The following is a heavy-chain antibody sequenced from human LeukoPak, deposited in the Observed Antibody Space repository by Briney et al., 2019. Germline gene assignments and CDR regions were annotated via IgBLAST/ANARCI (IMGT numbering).Heavy chain of an antibody. J-gene: IGHJ4*02. CDR2: IMEDGSEK. CDR1: GFSFSRYW. CDR3: AREGIWSGPSFDY. D-gene: IGHD3-3*01. V-gene: IGHV3-7*01. Sequence: GGSLRLSCAASGFSFSRYWMSWVRQAPGKGLEWVANIMEDGSEKYYVGSVRGRFTISRDNAKNSLYLQTNSLRAEDTAVYFCAREGIWSGPSFDYWGQGTPVTVSS.